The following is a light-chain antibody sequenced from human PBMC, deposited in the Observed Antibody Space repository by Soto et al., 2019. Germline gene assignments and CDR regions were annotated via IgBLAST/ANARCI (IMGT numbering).Light chain of an antibody. V-gene: IGLV1-44*01. Sequence: QSVLTQPPSASGTPGKTVTISCSGSNSNIGTKYVNRYQHSPGTAPKVLIYGNKQRPSGVPDRFSASKSGISASLAISGLQSEAEADYYCATRDDSPVGWVFGGGTKLTVL. CDR3: ATRDDSPVGWV. J-gene: IGLJ3*02. CDR2: GNK. CDR1: NSNIGTKY.